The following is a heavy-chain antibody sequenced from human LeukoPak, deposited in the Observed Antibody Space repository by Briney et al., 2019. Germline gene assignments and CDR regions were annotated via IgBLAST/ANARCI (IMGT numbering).Heavy chain of an antibody. CDR2: ISYDGTNK. J-gene: IGHJ3*02. CDR3: ARALALIVVVPAAIHDAFDI. Sequence: GGSLRLSCAASGFSFNNYGMHWVRQAPGKGLEWVAVISYDGTNKYYADSVKGRFTISRDNAKNSLYLQMNSLRAEDTAVYYCARALALIVVVPAAIHDAFDIWGQGTMVTVSS. D-gene: IGHD2-2*02. CDR1: GFSFNNYG. V-gene: IGHV3-30*03.